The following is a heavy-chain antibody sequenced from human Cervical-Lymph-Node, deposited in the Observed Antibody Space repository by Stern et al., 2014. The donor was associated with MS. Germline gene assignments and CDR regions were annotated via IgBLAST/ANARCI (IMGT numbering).Heavy chain of an antibody. D-gene: IGHD6-6*01. CDR3: AHLEYRGSSRGFRMFDY. J-gene: IGHJ4*02. CDR1: GFSLSTIGVG. CDR2: IYWDDDK. V-gene: IGHV2-5*02. Sequence: QVTLKESGPTLVKPTQTITLTCTFSGFSLSTIGVGVGWIRQPPGKALEXLALIYWDDDKRYSPSLKSSLTLTKGTSKNQVVLTMTNVDPVDTATYYCAHLEYRGSSRGFRMFDYWGQGTLVTVSS.